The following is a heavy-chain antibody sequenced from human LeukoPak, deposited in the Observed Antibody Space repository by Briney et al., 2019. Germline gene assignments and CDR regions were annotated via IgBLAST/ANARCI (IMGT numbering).Heavy chain of an antibody. CDR3: ARSPYTTGRNYYFDS. V-gene: IGHV3-33*01. CDR1: GLRFNYYG. J-gene: IGHJ4*02. CDR2: TWYDGTKE. D-gene: IGHD3-16*01. Sequence: GRSLRLSCAASGLRFNYYGMHWVRQAPGKGLEWVALTWYDGTKEFYSDSVRGRFTISRDNSKNTLWLQMNSLRAEDTAIYYCARSPYTTGRNYYFDSWGQGTLVTVSS.